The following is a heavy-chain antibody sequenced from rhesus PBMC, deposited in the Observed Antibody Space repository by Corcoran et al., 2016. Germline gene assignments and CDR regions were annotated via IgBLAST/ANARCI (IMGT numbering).Heavy chain of an antibody. CDR1: GGSISSSY. V-gene: IGHV4-169*02. Sequence: QLQLQESGPGLVKPSETLSVTCAVSGGSISSSYWSWIRRAPGKGLEWIGYIYGSGSSTNYNPSLKSRVTLSLDTSKNQLSLKLSSVTTADTAVDYCARDDYGNSDYWGQGVLVTVSS. J-gene: IGHJ4*01. CDR2: IYGSGSST. D-gene: IGHD4-35*01. CDR3: ARDDYGNSDY.